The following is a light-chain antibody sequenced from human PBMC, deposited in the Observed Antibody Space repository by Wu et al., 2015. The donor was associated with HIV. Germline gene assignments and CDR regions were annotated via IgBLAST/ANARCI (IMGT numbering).Light chain of an antibody. CDR1: QSISSH. Sequence: EIVMTQSPATLSVSLGERAILSCRTSQSISSHLAWYQQKRGQAPRLVMYDASARATGIPARFSDSGSGTEFTLTISTMQSEDFAIYYCQQYSKWPRTFGQGTRVEVK. CDR2: DAS. V-gene: IGKV3-15*01. J-gene: IGKJ1*01. CDR3: QQYSKWPRT.